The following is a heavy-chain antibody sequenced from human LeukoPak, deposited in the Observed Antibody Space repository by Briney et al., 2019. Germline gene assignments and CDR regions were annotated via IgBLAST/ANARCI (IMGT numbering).Heavy chain of an antibody. D-gene: IGHD2-2*01. CDR3: ARGGRGSSTNCWFDY. V-gene: IGHV4-39*01. J-gene: IGHJ4*02. CDR1: AGSISSSSYY. CDR2: IYYSGST. Sequence: SETLSLTCTVSAGSISSSSYYWGWIRQPPGKGLEWIGSIYYSGSTYYNPSLKSRVTISVDTSKNQFSLKLSSVTAADTAVYYCARGGRGSSTNCWFDYWGQGTLVTVSS.